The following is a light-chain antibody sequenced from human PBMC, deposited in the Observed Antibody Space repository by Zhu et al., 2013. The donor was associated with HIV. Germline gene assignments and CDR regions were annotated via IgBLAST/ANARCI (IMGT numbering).Light chain of an antibody. Sequence: QSALTQPASVSGSPGQSITISCTGSSSDVGGFNLVSWYQQHPGTAPRLIIYDVTIRPSGVSDRFSGSKSGNTASLTISGLQAEDEADYYCSSYTSSSTWVFGGGTKLTVL. CDR2: DVT. CDR3: SSYTSSSTWV. CDR1: SSDVGGFNL. V-gene: IGLV2-14*03. J-gene: IGLJ3*02.